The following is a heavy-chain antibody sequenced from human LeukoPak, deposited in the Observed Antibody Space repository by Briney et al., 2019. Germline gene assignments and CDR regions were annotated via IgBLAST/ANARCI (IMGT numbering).Heavy chain of an antibody. D-gene: IGHD2-21*01. CDR3: ASLFPSV. CDR1: GYSISSGYY. V-gene: IGHV4-38-2*02. J-gene: IGHJ6*04. Sequence: PSETLSLTCTVSGYSISSGYYWGWIRQPPGKGLEWIGNVYHSGSTYYNPSLKSRLSLSVDTSKNQFSLQLTSVTDADTAVYYCASLFPSVWGTGTTVTVSS. CDR2: VYHSGST.